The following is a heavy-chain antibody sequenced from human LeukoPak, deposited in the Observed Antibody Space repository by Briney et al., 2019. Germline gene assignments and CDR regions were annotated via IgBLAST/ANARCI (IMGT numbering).Heavy chain of an antibody. V-gene: IGHV4-4*02. J-gene: IGHJ3*02. CDR2: IYHSGST. D-gene: IGHD3-3*01. Sequence: PSETLSLTCAVSGGSISSSNWWSWVRQPPGKGLEWIGEIYHSGSTNYNPSLKSRVTISVDKSKNQFSLKLSSVTAADTAVYYCARAWLEWLLPNAFDIWGQGTMVTVSS. CDR1: GGSISSSNW. CDR3: ARAWLEWLLPNAFDI.